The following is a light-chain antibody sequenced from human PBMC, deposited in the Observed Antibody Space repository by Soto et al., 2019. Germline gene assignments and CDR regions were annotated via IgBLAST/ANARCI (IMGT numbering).Light chain of an antibody. CDR3: SSYAGSNNPYV. J-gene: IGLJ1*01. CDR2: EVS. V-gene: IGLV2-8*01. Sequence: QSVLTQPPSASGSPGQSVTISCTGTSSDVGGYNYVSWYQQHPGKAPKLMIYEVSKRPSGVPDRFSDSKSGNTASLTVSGLQAEDEADYYCSSYAGSNNPYVFGTGTKLT. CDR1: SSDVGGYNY.